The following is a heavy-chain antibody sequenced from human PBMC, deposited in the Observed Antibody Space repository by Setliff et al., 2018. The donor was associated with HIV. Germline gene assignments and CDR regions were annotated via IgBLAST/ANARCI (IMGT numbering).Heavy chain of an antibody. D-gene: IGHD2-21*02. CDR2: INPNSGGT. J-gene: IGHJ3*02. CDR1: GYTFTGYY. V-gene: IGHV1-2*02. Sequence: GASVKVSCKASGYTFTGYYMHWVRQAPGQGLEWMGWINPNSGGTNYAQKFQGRVTMTRDTSISTAYMELSRLRSDDTAVYYCARGGVVVVTAVWGDAFDIWGQGTMVTVSS. CDR3: ARGGVVVVTAVWGDAFDI.